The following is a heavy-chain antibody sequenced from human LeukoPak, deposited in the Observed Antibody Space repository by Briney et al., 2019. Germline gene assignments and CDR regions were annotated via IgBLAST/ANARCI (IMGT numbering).Heavy chain of an antibody. J-gene: IGHJ4*02. CDR1: GGSFSGYY. CDR2: INHSGST. V-gene: IGHV4-34*01. D-gene: IGHD6-13*01. CDR3: ERVASYSSLAY. Sequence: SETLSLTCAVYGGSFSGYYWSWIRQPPGKWLEWIGEINHSGSTNYNPSLKSRVTISVDTSKNQFSLKLSSVTAADTAVYYCERVASYSSLAYSGQGTLVIVSS.